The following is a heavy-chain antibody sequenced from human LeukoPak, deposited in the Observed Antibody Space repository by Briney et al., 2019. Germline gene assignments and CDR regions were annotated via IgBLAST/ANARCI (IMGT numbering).Heavy chain of an antibody. CDR2: ISGSGGST. V-gene: IGHV3-23*01. CDR1: GFTFSSYA. D-gene: IGHD4-17*01. CDR3: AKKGVSYGDYDRFGY. Sequence: PGGSLRLSCAASGFTFSSYAMSWVRQAPGKGLEWVSAISGSGGSTYYADSVKGRFTISRDNSKNTLYLQMNSLRAEDTAVYYCAKKGVSYGDYDRFGYWGQGTLVTASS. J-gene: IGHJ4*02.